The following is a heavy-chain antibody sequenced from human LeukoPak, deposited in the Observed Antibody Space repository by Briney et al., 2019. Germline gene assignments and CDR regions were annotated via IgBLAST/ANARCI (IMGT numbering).Heavy chain of an antibody. CDR3: ARHCSGGSCFPYYYYGLDD. D-gene: IGHD2-15*01. J-gene: IGHJ6*02. CDR1: GYTFTTYD. Sequence: ASVKVSCKASGYTFTTYDIIWVRQATGQGPEWMGWMNPNSGNTGYAQKFQGRVTMTRNTSISTAYMELSSLRSEDTAVYYCARHCSGGSCFPYYYYGLDDWGQGTTVTV. V-gene: IGHV1-8*01. CDR2: MNPNSGNT.